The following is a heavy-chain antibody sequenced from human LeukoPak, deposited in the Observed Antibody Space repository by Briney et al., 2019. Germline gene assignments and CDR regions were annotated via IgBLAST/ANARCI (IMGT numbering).Heavy chain of an antibody. D-gene: IGHD4-17*01. J-gene: IGHJ6*04. V-gene: IGHV3-23*01. CDR2: ISGSGGST. CDR3: AKADYGDYGYCYYGMDV. Sequence: PGGSLRLSCAASGFTFSSYAMSWVRQAPGKGLEWVSAISGSGGSTYYADSVKGRFTISRDNSKNTLYLQMNSLRAEDTAVYYCAKADYGDYGYCYYGMDVWGKGTTVTVSS. CDR1: GFTFSSYA.